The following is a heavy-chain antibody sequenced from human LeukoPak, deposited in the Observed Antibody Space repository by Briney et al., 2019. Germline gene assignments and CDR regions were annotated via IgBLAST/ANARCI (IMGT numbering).Heavy chain of an antibody. CDR3: AKDEVVPSYYYIDV. D-gene: IGHD2-2*01. CDR1: GFTVSSNE. Sequence: PGGSLRLSCAASGFTVSSNEMSWVRQAPGKGLEWVSSISGGSTYYADSRKGRFTISRDNSKNTLHLQMNSLRAEDTAVYYCAKDEVVPSYYYIDVWGKGTTVTVSS. CDR2: ISGGST. V-gene: IGHV3-38-3*01. J-gene: IGHJ6*03.